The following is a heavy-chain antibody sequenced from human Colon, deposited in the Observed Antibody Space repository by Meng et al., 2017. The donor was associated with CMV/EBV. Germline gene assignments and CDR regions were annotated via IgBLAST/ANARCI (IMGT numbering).Heavy chain of an antibody. CDR1: QFNFTTYS. Sequence: GESLKISCGASQFNFTTYSINWVRQAPGKGLEWISYISASSATKKYADSVKGRFTISRDNAKNSLYLQMNSLRAEDTAVYYCARVTAIFGVVIVGMDVWGQGTTVTVSS. CDR2: ISASSATK. D-gene: IGHD3-3*01. J-gene: IGHJ6*02. CDR3: ARVTAIFGVVIVGMDV. V-gene: IGHV3-48*04.